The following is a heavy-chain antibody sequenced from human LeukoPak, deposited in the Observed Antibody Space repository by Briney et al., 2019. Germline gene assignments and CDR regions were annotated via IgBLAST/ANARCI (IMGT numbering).Heavy chain of an antibody. J-gene: IGHJ4*02. CDR1: GFTVSNNY. V-gene: IGHV3-66*01. Sequence: PGGSLRLSCAASGFTVSNNYMNWVRQAPGKGLEWVSAIHRSQTTHYADSVKGRFTISRDNSKNTLYLQMNDLRAEDTAVYYCARDYYGSGNYQFDYWGQGTLVTVSS. D-gene: IGHD3-10*01. CDR3: ARDYYGSGNYQFDY. CDR2: IHRSQTT.